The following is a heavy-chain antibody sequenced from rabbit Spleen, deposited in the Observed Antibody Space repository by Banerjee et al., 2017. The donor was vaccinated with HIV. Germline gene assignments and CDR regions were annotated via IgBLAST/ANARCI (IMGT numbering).Heavy chain of an antibody. CDR3: ARDTSSSFSSYGMDL. Sequence: QSLEESGGDLVKPGASLTLTCIASGVSFSGDSYMCWVRQAPGKGLEWIACIDTGSSGFTYFASWAKGRFTISKTSSTTVTLQMTSLTAADTATYFCARDTSSSFSSYGMDLRGPGTLVTVS. CDR2: IDTGSSGFT. CDR1: GVSFSGDSY. J-gene: IGHJ6*01. V-gene: IGHV1S40*01. D-gene: IGHD1-1*01.